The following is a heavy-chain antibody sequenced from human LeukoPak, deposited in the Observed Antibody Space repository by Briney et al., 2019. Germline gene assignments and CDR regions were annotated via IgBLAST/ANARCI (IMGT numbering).Heavy chain of an antibody. CDR1: GFTFSSYA. V-gene: IGHV3-23*01. D-gene: IGHD3-22*01. Sequence: GGSLRLSCAASGFTFSSYAMSWVRQAPGKGLEWVSAISGSGGSTYYADSVKGRFTISRDNSKNTLYLQMNSLRAEDTAVYYCARDGRRYDSSGYRGLSNAFDIWGQGTMVTVSS. J-gene: IGHJ3*02. CDR2: ISGSGGST. CDR3: ARDGRRYDSSGYRGLSNAFDI.